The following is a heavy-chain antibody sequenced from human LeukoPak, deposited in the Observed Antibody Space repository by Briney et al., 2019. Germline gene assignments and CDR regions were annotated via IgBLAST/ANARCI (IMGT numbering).Heavy chain of an antibody. CDR3: AGDSTYYYASGSSGPHYFDY. CDR2: ISTSGRTT. D-gene: IGHD3-10*01. Sequence: PGGSLRLSCAASGFSFSSDELNWVRQAPGKGLEWLSYISTSGRTTYYADSVKGRFTISRDNAKNSLYLQLNSLRAEDAAVYYCAGDSTYYYASGSSGPHYFDYWGQGTLVTVSS. V-gene: IGHV3-48*03. CDR1: GFSFSSDE. J-gene: IGHJ4*02.